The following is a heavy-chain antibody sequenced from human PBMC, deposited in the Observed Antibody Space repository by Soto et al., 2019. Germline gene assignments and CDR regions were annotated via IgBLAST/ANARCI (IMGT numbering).Heavy chain of an antibody. CDR2: IWYDGSNK. Sequence: QVQLVESGGGVVQPGRSLRLSCAASGFTFSSYGMHWVRQAPGKGLEWVAVIWYDGSNKYYADSVKGRFTISRDNSKNTLYLQMNSLRAEDTAVYYCARAPAAMRRVNYDYYYMDVWGKGTTVTFSS. V-gene: IGHV3-33*01. D-gene: IGHD2-2*01. CDR1: GFTFSSYG. J-gene: IGHJ6*03. CDR3: ARAPAAMRRVNYDYYYMDV.